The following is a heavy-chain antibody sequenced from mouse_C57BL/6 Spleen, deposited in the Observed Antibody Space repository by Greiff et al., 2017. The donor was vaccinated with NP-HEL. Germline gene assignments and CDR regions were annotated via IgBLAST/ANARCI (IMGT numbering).Heavy chain of an antibody. Sequence: VQLKESGPELVKPGASVKIPCKASGYTFTDYNMDWVKQSHGKSLEWIGDINPNNGGTIYNQKFKGKATLTVDKSSSTAYMELRSLTSEDTAVYYCARWFPYAMDYWGQGTSVTVSS. CDR3: ARWFPYAMDY. J-gene: IGHJ4*01. CDR1: GYTFTDYN. V-gene: IGHV1-18*01. D-gene: IGHD2-2*01. CDR2: INPNNGGT.